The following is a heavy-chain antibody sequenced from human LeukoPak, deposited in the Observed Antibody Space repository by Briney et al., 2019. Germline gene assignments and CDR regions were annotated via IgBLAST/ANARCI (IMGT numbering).Heavy chain of an antibody. J-gene: IGHJ4*02. Sequence: PSETLSLTCTVSGGSISSYYWSWIRQPPGKGLEWIGYIYYSGSTNYNPSLKSRVTISVDTSKNQFSLKLSSVTAADTAVYYCARATPDEYSSSSLAYWGQGTLVTVSS. D-gene: IGHD6-6*01. CDR1: GGSISSYY. V-gene: IGHV4-59*08. CDR3: ARATPDEYSSSSLAY. CDR2: IYYSGST.